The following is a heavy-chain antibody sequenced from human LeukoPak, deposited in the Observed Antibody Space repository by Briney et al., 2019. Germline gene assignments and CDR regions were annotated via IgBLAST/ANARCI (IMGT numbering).Heavy chain of an antibody. V-gene: IGHV3-23*01. D-gene: IGHD2-21*01. J-gene: IGHJ3*02. CDR3: AKDGKLWWRDLDAFDI. CDR1: GFTFSDYY. CDR2: ISGSGGST. Sequence: LPGGSLRLSCAASGFTFSDYYMSWIRQAPGKGLEWVPAISGSGGSTYYADSVKGRFTISRDNSKNTLYLQMNSLRAEDTAVYYCAKDGKLWWRDLDAFDIWGQGTMVTVSS.